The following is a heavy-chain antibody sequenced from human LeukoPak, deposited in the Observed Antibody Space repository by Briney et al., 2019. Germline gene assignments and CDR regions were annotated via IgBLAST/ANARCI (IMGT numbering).Heavy chain of an antibody. D-gene: IGHD6-13*01. CDR2: VSASGSSS. CDR3: ARKWDDSSSWYYFDY. J-gene: IGHJ4*02. Sequence: GGSLRLSCAASGFTFANHDMSWVRQAPGKGLEWVSGVSASGSSSFYAVSVKGRFTISRDNSKNTLYLQMNSLRAEDTAVYYCARKWDDSSSWYYFDYWGQGTLVTVSS. CDR1: GFTFANHD. V-gene: IGHV3-23*01.